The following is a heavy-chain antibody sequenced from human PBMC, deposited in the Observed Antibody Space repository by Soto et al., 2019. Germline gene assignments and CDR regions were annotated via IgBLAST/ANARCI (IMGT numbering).Heavy chain of an antibody. CDR3: AGGTGWLWDY. CDR1: GFTFSAYW. CDR2: INQDGSEK. J-gene: IGHJ4*02. Sequence: GGSLRLSCAASGFTFSAYWMGWVRQAPGKGLEWVANINQDGSEKNYVDSVKGRFTISTDNAKKSIYLQMNSLRAEDTAVYYCAGGTGWLWDYWGQGTLVTVSS. V-gene: IGHV3-7*04. D-gene: IGHD6-19*01.